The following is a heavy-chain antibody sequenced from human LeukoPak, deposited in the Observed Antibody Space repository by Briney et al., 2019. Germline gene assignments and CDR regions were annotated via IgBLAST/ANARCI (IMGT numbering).Heavy chain of an antibody. Sequence: SETLSLTCSVSGVSISSYHWTWIRQPPGEGLEWIGHIYNSGSTNYNPSLRGRVTISLDASKNQVSLKLSSVTAADTAMYYCARKDGDGWGQGTLVTVSS. CDR3: ARKDGDG. J-gene: IGHJ4*02. D-gene: IGHD5-24*01. CDR1: GVSISSYH. V-gene: IGHV4-59*01. CDR2: IYNSGST.